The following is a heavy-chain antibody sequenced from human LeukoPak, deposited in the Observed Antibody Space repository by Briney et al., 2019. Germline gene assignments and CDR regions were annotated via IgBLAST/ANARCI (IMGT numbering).Heavy chain of an antibody. V-gene: IGHV5-10-1*01. Sequence: GESLKISCKGSGYSFTSYWISWVRQMPGKGLEWMWRIDPSDSYTNYSPSFQGHVTISADKSISTAYLQWSSLKASDTAMYYCARHMYYDLTFDYWGQGTLVTVSS. CDR2: IDPSDSYT. J-gene: IGHJ4*02. CDR3: ARHMYYDLTFDY. D-gene: IGHD3-16*01. CDR1: GYSFTSYW.